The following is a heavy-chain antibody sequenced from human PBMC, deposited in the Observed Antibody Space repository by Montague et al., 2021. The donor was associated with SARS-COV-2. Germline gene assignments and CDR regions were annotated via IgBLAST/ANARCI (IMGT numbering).Heavy chain of an antibody. V-gene: IGHV4-34*01. CDR3: ARLGGVVVPSRILGVGPYYSYCYMDV. CDR1: GGSFSTYS. J-gene: IGHJ6*03. Sequence: SETLSLTCAVHGGSFSTYSWNWIRQPPGKGLEWIGEIHHGGSTNYNPSLKSRVTISADTSKNHFSLKLTSVAAADTAVYYCARLGGVVVPSRILGVGPYYSYCYMDVWGKGTTVTVSS. D-gene: IGHD2-15*01. CDR2: IHHGGST.